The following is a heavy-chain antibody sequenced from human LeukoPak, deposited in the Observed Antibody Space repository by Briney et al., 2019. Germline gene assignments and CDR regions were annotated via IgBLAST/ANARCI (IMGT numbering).Heavy chain of an antibody. Sequence: GGSLRLSCETSGFTFSKHALNWVRQAPGKGLEWVSIIYSGGDTYYADSVKGRFTISRDNSKNTLYLLMNSLRAEDTAVYYCARDRAAYYFDYWGQGTLVTVSS. J-gene: IGHJ4*02. CDR1: GFTFSKHA. V-gene: IGHV3-66*01. CDR3: ARDRAAYYFDY. D-gene: IGHD6-13*01. CDR2: IYSGGDT.